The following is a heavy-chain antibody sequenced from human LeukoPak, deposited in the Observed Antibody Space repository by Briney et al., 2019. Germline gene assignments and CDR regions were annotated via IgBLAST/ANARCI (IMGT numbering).Heavy chain of an antibody. CDR1: GYTFTDYY. CDR3: ARGAVWFGESNWGNDY. CDR2: MNPNSGNT. Sequence: ASVKVSCKASGYTFTDYYVHWVRQATGQGLEWMGWMNPNSGNTGYAQKFQGRVTITRNTSISTAYMELSSLRSEDTAVYYCARGAVWFGESNWGNDYWGQGTLVTVSS. J-gene: IGHJ4*02. V-gene: IGHV1-8*03. D-gene: IGHD3-10*01.